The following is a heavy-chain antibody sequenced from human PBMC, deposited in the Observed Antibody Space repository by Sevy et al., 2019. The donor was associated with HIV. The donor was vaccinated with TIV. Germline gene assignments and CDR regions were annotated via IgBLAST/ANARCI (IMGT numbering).Heavy chain of an antibody. CDR1: GGTFSSYA. V-gene: IGHV1-69*13. J-gene: IGHJ4*02. CDR3: ARGVTMIRGGGYYFDY. Sequence: ASVKVSCKASGGTFSSYAIHWVRQAPGQGLEWMGGIIHIFGTTNYAQKFQGRVTITADESTSTSNMELSSLRSEDTAVYYCARGVTMIRGGGYYFDYWRQGTLVTVSS. D-gene: IGHD3-22*01. CDR2: IIHIFGTT.